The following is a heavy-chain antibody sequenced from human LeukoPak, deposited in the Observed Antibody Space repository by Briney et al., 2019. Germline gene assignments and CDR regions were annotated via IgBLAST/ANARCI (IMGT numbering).Heavy chain of an antibody. CDR2: IYTSGST. J-gene: IGHJ5*02. CDR3: ARHIVVVPAAIAGWFDP. Sequence: NPSETLSLTCTVSGGSISSYYWSWIRQPPGKGLEWIGYIYTSGSTNYNPSLKSRVTISVDTSKNQFSLKLSSVTAADTAVYYCARHIVVVPAAIAGWFDPWGQGTLITVSS. CDR1: GGSISSYY. V-gene: IGHV4-4*09. D-gene: IGHD2-2*02.